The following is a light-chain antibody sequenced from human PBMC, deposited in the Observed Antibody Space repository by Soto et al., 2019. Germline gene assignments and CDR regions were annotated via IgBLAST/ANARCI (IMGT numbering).Light chain of an antibody. V-gene: IGKV3-20*01. J-gene: IGKJ1*01. Sequence: DIVLTQSPATLSLSPGERATLTCRARPSVSSCLAWYQQQPGQAPRLLIYGASIRATGIPARFSGSGSGTDFTLTISRLEPEDSAVYYCQQYGSSPTWTFGQGTKVDIK. CDR3: QQYGSSPTWT. CDR2: GAS. CDR1: PSVSSC.